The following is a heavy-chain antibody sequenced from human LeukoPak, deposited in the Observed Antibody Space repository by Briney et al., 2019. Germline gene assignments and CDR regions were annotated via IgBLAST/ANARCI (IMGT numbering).Heavy chain of an antibody. V-gene: IGHV3-11*06. J-gene: IGHJ4*02. CDR1: GFTFSSYA. D-gene: IGHD6-13*01. CDR3: ARVSKYSSSLFFYY. Sequence: GGSLRLSCAASGFTFSSYAMSWIRQAPGKGLEWVSYISSSSSYTNYADSVKGRFTISRDNAKNSLYLQMNSLRAEDTAVYYCARVSKYSSSLFFYYWGQGTLVTVSS. CDR2: ISSSSSYT.